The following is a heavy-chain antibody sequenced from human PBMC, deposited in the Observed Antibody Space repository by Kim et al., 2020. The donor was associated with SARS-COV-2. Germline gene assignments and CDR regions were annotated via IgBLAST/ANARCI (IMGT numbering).Heavy chain of an antibody. CDR2: ISYDGSNK. Sequence: GGSLRLSCVASGFTFSTYSMHWVRQAPGKGLEWVTVISYDGSNKYYADSVKGRFTISRDNSNNTLYLQMNSLRAEDTAVYYCARGVGANSPLHFFDYWGQGTLVTVSS. J-gene: IGHJ4*02. CDR1: GFTFSTYS. CDR3: ARGVGANSPLHFFDY. V-gene: IGHV3-30*04. D-gene: IGHD1-26*01.